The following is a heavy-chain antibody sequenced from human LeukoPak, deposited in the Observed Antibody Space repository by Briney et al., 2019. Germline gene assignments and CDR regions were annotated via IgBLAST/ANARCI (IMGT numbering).Heavy chain of an antibody. CDR2: IYTSGST. Sequence: ASQTLSLTCTVSGGSISSGSYYWSWIRQPAGKGLEWIGRIYTSGSTNYNPSLKSRVTISVDTSKNQFSLKLSSVTAADTAVYYCARDRSTMWGLAAAGHYYYYMDVWGKGTTVTVSS. CDR1: GGSISSGSYY. V-gene: IGHV4-61*02. D-gene: IGHD6-13*01. CDR3: ARDRSTMWGLAAAGHYYYYMDV. J-gene: IGHJ6*03.